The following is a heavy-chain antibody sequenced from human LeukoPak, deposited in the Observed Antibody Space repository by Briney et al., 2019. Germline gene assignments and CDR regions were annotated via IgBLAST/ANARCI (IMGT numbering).Heavy chain of an antibody. J-gene: IGHJ4*02. D-gene: IGHD3-22*01. Sequence: GASVKVSCKASGYTFTSYYMHWVRQAPGQGLEWMGIINPSGGSTSYAQKFQGRVTMTRDMSTSTVYMELSSLRSEDTAVYYCARADSSGYYLDYWGQGTLVTVSS. CDR2: INPSGGST. CDR1: GYTFTSYY. V-gene: IGHV1-46*01. CDR3: ARADSSGYYLDY.